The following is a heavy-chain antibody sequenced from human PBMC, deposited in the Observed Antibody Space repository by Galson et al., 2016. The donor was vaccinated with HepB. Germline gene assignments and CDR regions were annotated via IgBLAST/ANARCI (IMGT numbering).Heavy chain of an antibody. J-gene: IGHJ6*02. CDR1: GFAFSDTY. V-gene: IGHV3-11*01. CDR3: AKILKDESVWKLFQHYGMDV. D-gene: IGHD1-1*01. CDR2: MSPSGTTI. Sequence: SLRLSCAASGFAFSDTYMSWIRQAPGKGLEFVAYMSPSGTTIHYGDSVKGRFTISRDNAKETLILQMNTLRGEDTAVYYCAKILKDESVWKLFQHYGMDVWGQGTTVTVSS.